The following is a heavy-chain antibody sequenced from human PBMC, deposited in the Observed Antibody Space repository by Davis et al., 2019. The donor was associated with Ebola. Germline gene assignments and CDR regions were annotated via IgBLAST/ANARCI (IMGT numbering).Heavy chain of an antibody. CDR3: AKDRFIYSNYVDY. CDR1: AFTFDDYA. Sequence: GSSLKISCAASAFTFDDYAMHWLRQAPGKGLEWVSLISGDGGSTYYADSVKGRFTISRDNSKNSLYLQMNSLRTEDTALYYCAKDRFIYSNYVDYWGQGTLVTVSS. J-gene: IGHJ4*02. V-gene: IGHV3-43*02. D-gene: IGHD4-11*01. CDR2: ISGDGGST.